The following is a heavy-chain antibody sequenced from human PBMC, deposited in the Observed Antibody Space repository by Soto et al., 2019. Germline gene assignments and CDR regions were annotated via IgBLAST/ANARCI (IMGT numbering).Heavy chain of an antibody. CDR3: AKDPASAYDFWSGYYHFYYYYGMDV. Sequence: QVQLVESGGGVVQPGRSLRLSCAASGFTFSSYGMHWVRQAPGKGLEWVAVISYDGSNKYYADSVKGRFTISRDNSKNTLYLQMNSLRAEDTAVYYCAKDPASAYDFWSGYYHFYYYYGMDVWGQGTTVTVSS. J-gene: IGHJ6*02. D-gene: IGHD3-3*01. CDR1: GFTFSSYG. V-gene: IGHV3-30*18. CDR2: ISYDGSNK.